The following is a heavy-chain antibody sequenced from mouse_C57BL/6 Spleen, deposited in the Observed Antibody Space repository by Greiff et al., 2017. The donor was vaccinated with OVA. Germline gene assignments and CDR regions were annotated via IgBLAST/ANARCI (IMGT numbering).Heavy chain of an antibody. D-gene: IGHD2-3*01. CDR2: ISDGGSYT. V-gene: IGHV5-4*03. J-gene: IGHJ3*01. CDR3: ARGGYDGYYWFAY. Sequence: DVKLVESGGGLVKPGGSLKLSCAASGFTFSSYAMSWVRQTPEKRLEWVATISDGGSYTYYPDNVKGRFTISRDNAKNNLYLQMSHLKSEDTAMYYCARGGYDGYYWFAYWGQGTLVTVSA. CDR1: GFTFSSYA.